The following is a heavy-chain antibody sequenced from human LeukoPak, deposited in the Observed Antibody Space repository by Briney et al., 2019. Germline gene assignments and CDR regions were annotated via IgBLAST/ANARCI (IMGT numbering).Heavy chain of an antibody. V-gene: IGHV3-23*01. J-gene: IGHJ6*03. CDR3: ARYPPYYDSSGYYYYYYYMDV. CDR1: GFTFSSYA. Sequence: GGSLRLSCAASGFTFSSYAMSWVRQAPGKGLEWVSAISGSGGSTYYADSVKGRFTISRDNSKNTLYLQMNSLRAEDTAVYYCARYPPYYDSSGYYYYYYYMDVWGKGTTVTVSS. CDR2: ISGSGGST. D-gene: IGHD3-22*01.